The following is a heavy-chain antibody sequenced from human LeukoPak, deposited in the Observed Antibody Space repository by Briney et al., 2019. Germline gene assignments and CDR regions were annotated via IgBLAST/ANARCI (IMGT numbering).Heavy chain of an antibody. V-gene: IGHV4-4*07. CDR2: IYTRGST. D-gene: IGHD2-15*01. Sequence: PSETLSPTCTVSGGSINNYYWSWIRQPAGKGLEWIGRIYTRGSTNYNPSLKSRITMSVDTSKNQFSLKLSSVTAADTAVYYCARGRYCSADICSGGDALDIWGQGTMVSVSS. J-gene: IGHJ3*02. CDR3: ARGRYCSADICSGGDALDI. CDR1: GGSINNYY.